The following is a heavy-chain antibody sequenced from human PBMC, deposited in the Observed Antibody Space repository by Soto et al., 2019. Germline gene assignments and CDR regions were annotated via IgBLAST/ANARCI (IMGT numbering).Heavy chain of an antibody. J-gene: IGHJ4*02. CDR2: ISGSGGST. CDR3: AKESSLYFLFDC. V-gene: IGHV3-23*01. D-gene: IGHD3-22*01. CDR1: GFTFSSDA. Sequence: EVQLLESGGGLVQPGGSLRLSCAASGFTFSSDAMSWVRQAPGKGLEWVSAISGSGGSTDYGDYVKGRFTISRDNSKNTLYLQMNSLIAEDTAVYYCAKESSLYFLFDCWGQVTLVTVSS.